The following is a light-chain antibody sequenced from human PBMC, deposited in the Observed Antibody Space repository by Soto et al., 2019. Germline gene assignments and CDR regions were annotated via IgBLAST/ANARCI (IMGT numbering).Light chain of an antibody. CDR2: AAS. J-gene: IGKJ1*01. Sequence: VLTHSPGTLTLSPGARATISCRASQSVSSRYLAWYQQKPGQAPRLLIYAASSRASGIPDRFSGSGSGTDFTLTISRVEPDDFAVYYCQQYGSSLTVGQGTKVDI. V-gene: IGKV3-20*01. CDR1: QSVSSRY. CDR3: QQYGSSLT.